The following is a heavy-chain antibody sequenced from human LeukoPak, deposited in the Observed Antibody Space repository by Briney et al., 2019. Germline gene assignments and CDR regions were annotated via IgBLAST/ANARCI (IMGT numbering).Heavy chain of an antibody. V-gene: IGHV4-59*08. CDR3: ARQYSSGWHEGDYYFDY. Sequence: PSETLSLTCTVSGGSISSYYWSWIRQPPGKGLEWIGYIYYSGSTNYNPSLKSRVTISVDTSKNQFSLKLSSVTAADTAVYYCARQYSSGWHEGDYYFDYWGQGTLVTVSS. CDR2: IYYSGST. D-gene: IGHD6-19*01. J-gene: IGHJ4*02. CDR1: GGSISSYY.